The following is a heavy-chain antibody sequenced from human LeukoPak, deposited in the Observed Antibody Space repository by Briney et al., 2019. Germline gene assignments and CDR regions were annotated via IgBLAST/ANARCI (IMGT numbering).Heavy chain of an antibody. Sequence: SETLSLTCAVYGGSFSGYYWSWIRQPPGKGLEWIGEINHSGSTNYNPSLKSRVTISVDTSKNQFSLKLSSVTAADTAVYYCARRGFWSGYHTGSVTFDYWGQGTLVTVSS. CDR1: GGSFSGYY. V-gene: IGHV4-34*01. CDR2: INHSGST. CDR3: ARRGFWSGYHTGSVTFDY. D-gene: IGHD3-3*01. J-gene: IGHJ4*02.